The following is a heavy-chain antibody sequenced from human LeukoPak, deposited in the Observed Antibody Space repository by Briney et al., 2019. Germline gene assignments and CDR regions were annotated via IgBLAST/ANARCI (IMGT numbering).Heavy chain of an antibody. Sequence: GASVKVSCKASGYTFTGYYMHWVRQAPGQGLEWMGWINPNSGGTNYAQKFQGRVTMTRDTSISTAYMELSRLRSDDTAVYYCAKESGGSYDILTGYYVSVLHFDYWGQGTLVTVSS. D-gene: IGHD3-9*01. CDR2: INPNSGGT. CDR1: GYTFTGYY. J-gene: IGHJ4*02. CDR3: AKESGGSYDILTGYYVSVLHFDY. V-gene: IGHV1-2*02.